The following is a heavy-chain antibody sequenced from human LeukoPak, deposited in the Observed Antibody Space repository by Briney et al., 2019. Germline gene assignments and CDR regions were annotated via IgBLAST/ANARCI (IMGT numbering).Heavy chain of an antibody. J-gene: IGHJ6*03. CDR1: GFTFSRFA. CDR3: ARDPISYYYYMDV. CDR2: ISSSGSIL. Sequence: GGSLRLSCGASGFTFSRFAMNWVRQAPGKGLEWISYISSSGSILYYADSMKGRFNVSRDNAKNSLYLQINSLSAEDTAVYYCARDPISYYYYMDVWGKGTSVFVSS. V-gene: IGHV3-48*01. D-gene: IGHD3-16*01.